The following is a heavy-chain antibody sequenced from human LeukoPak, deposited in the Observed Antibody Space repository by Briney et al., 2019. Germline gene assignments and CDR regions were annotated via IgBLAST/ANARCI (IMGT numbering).Heavy chain of an antibody. D-gene: IGHD3-16*02. V-gene: IGHV3-23*01. CDR1: GFTFSTYS. Sequence: GGSLRLSCAASGFTFSTYSMSWVRQTPEKGLEWVSVINDNGDTTFYADSVRGRFTISRDNSKNTLYLQMNSLRAEDTAVYYCAREGVITFGGVIGRYYMDVWGKGTTVTVSS. CDR2: INDNGDTT. CDR3: AREGVITFGGVIGRYYMDV. J-gene: IGHJ6*03.